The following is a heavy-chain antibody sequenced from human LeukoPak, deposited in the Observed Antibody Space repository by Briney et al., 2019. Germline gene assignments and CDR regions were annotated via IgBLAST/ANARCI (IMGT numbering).Heavy chain of an antibody. J-gene: IGHJ4*02. CDR3: ARAPGSFGSMDY. CDR2: IYYSGST. V-gene: IGHV4-59*01. Sequence: SETLSLTCTASGGSISSYYWSWIRQPPGKGLEWIGYIYYSGSTNYNPSLKSRVTISVDTSKNHFSLKLSSVTAADTAVYYCARAPGSFGSMDYWGQGTLVTVSS. CDR1: GGSISSYY. D-gene: IGHD3-10*01.